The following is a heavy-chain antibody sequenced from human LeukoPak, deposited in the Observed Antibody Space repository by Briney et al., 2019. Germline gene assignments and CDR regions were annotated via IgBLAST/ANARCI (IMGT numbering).Heavy chain of an antibody. V-gene: IGHV4-61*02. CDR3: ARDPAVGAPDY. J-gene: IGHJ4*02. CDR2: IYTSGST. D-gene: IGHD1-26*01. CDR1: GGSISSGSYY. Sequence: SETLSLTCTVSGGSISSGSYYWSCNRQPAGKGLEWIGRIYTSGSTNYNPSLKSRVTISVDTSKNQFSLKLSSVTAADTAVYYCARDPAVGAPDYWGQGTLVTVSS.